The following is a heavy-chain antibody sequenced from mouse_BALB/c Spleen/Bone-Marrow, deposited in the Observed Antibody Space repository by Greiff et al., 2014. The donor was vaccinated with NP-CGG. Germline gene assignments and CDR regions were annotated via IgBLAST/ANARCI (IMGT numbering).Heavy chain of an antibody. CDR2: IYPGTGSI. Sequence: LQQSVSELVRPGASVKLSCKASGYTFTSYWMHWVKQRPGQGLEWLGNIYPGTGSINYDEKFKSKATLTVDTSSSTAYMQLSSLTSEDSAVYYCTRSGYVMDYWGQGTSVTVSS. J-gene: IGHJ4*01. D-gene: IGHD3-1*01. CDR3: TRSGYVMDY. CDR1: GYTFTSYW. V-gene: IGHV1S22*01.